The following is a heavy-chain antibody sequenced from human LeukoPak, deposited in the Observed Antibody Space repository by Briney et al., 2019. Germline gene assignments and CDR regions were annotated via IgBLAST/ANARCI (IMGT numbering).Heavy chain of an antibody. Sequence: SVKVSCKASGGTFSSYAISWVRQAPGQGLEWMGRIIPILGIANYAQKCQGRVTITADKSTSTAYMELSSLRSEDTAVYYCARERESTMAPFDYWGQGTLVTVSS. D-gene: IGHD3-10*01. CDR3: ARERESTMAPFDY. CDR2: IIPILGIA. V-gene: IGHV1-69*04. CDR1: GGTFSSYA. J-gene: IGHJ4*02.